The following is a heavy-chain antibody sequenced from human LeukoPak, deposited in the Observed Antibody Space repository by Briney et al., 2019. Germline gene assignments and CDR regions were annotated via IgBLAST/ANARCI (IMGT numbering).Heavy chain of an antibody. Sequence: QAGGSLRLSCAASGFTFSRYAMHWVRQAPGKGLEFVSGISSNGGSTFYANSVKGRFTISRDNSKNTLYLQMGSLRAEDMAVYYCAREGSYGDYESRGYFFDPWGQGTLVTVSS. CDR1: GFTFSRYA. D-gene: IGHD4-17*01. V-gene: IGHV3-64*01. J-gene: IGHJ4*02. CDR3: AREGSYGDYESRGYFFDP. CDR2: ISSNGGST.